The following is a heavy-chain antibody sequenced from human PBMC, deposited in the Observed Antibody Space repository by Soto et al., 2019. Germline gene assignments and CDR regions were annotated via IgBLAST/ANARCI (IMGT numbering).Heavy chain of an antibody. CDR3: SLGCAAPGSSDDSFDI. D-gene: IGHD6-13*01. V-gene: IGHV4-59*01. J-gene: IGHJ3*02. CDR2: IYYSGST. CDR1: GGSISSYY. Sequence: SETLSLTCTVSGGSISSYYWSWIRQPPGKGLEWIGYIYYSGSTNYNPSLKSRVTISVDTSKNQFSLNLSSFSASDTAVYYSSLGCAAPGSSDDSFDIWGQGTMVTVSS.